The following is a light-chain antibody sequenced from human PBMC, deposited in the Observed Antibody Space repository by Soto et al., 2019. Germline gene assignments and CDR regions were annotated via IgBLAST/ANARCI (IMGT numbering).Light chain of an antibody. J-gene: IGKJ4*01. CDR3: QQYNNWPLT. Sequence: EIVMTQSPATLSVSPGERATLSCRASQSMYNNLAWYQQKPGQAPRLLIYFASTWATGIPARFSGSGSGTEFTLTISSLQSEDFAVYYCQQYNNWPLTFGGGTKVEI. V-gene: IGKV3-15*01. CDR1: QSMYNN. CDR2: FAS.